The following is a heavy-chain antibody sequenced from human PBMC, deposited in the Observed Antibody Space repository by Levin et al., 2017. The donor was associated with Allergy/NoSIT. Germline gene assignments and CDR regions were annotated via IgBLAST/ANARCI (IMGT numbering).Heavy chain of an antibody. CDR1: GGSISSYY. D-gene: IGHD2-2*01. V-gene: IGHV4-4*07. Sequence: SETLSLTCTVSGGSISSYYWSWIRQPAGKGLEWIGRIYTSGSTNYNPSLKSRVTMSVDTSKNQFSLKLSSVTAADTAVYYCARGEGQYQLLTNYYYYGMDVWGQGTTVTVSS. CDR2: IYTSGST. J-gene: IGHJ6*02. CDR3: ARGEGQYQLLTNYYYYGMDV.